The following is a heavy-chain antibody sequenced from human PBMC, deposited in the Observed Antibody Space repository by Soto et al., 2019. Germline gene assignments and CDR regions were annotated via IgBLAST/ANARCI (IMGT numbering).Heavy chain of an antibody. Sequence: TLSLTCAVSGDSISSGGYSWNWIRQPPGKGLEWIGYIYQSGGASYNPSLKSRVTMSVDGSKNHFSLQLNSVTAADTAVYYCARGRLLPAVNFDYWGQGTLVNVSS. J-gene: IGHJ4*02. V-gene: IGHV4-30-2*01. CDR1: GDSISSGGYS. D-gene: IGHD2-2*01. CDR2: IYQSGGA. CDR3: ARGRLLPAVNFDY.